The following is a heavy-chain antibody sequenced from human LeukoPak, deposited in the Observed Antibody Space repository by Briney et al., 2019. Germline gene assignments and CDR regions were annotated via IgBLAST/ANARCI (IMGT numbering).Heavy chain of an antibody. D-gene: IGHD6-13*01. Sequence: GGSLRLSCAASGFTFSNYAMSWVRQAPGKGLEWVSGISRSGDSTFYTDSVKGRFTISRDNSKNTLYLQMNSLRAEDTAVYYCAKDRSSSWTWTIDYWGQGTLVTVSS. J-gene: IGHJ4*02. CDR2: ISRSGDST. V-gene: IGHV3-23*01. CDR3: AKDRSSSWTWTIDY. CDR1: GFTFSNYA.